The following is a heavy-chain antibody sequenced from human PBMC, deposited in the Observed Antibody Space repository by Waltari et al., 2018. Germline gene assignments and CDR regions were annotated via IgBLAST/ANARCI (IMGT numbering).Heavy chain of an antibody. CDR3: ASDTSTLTFVAHKWLDP. J-gene: IGHJ5*02. CDR2: NYHQGRT. Sequence: QVQLQESGPGLVKPSETLSLSCSVAGYSISSESYWDWHRQPPGKGLEYVRNNYHQGRTHSTPSLMSRVVISMDTSKNHFFLKLRSVTAADTALYFCASDTSTLTFVAHKWLDPWGQGTLVTVSS. CDR1: GYSISSESY. D-gene: IGHD6-6*01. V-gene: IGHV4-38-2*02.